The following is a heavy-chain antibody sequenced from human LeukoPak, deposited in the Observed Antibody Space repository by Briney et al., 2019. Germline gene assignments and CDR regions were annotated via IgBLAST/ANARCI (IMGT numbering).Heavy chain of an antibody. V-gene: IGHV3-53*01. CDR3: ARGSAGAFDI. CDR2: LNSGGST. J-gene: IGHJ3*02. CDR1: GFTVSSNY. Sequence: GGSRRLPCAASGFTVSSNYMSWVRQAPGKGLEGVSVLNSGGSTYYADSVKGRFTISRDNSKNTLYLQMNSLRAEDTAVYHCARGSAGAFDIWGQGTMVTVSS.